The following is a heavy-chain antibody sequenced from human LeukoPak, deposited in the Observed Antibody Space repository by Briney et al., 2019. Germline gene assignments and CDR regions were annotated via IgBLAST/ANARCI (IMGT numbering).Heavy chain of an antibody. CDR1: GFTFNTAW. CDR2: ISSSSSYI. V-gene: IGHV3-21*01. CDR3: ARAEGDSSSWYRY. Sequence: PGGSLRLSCAASGFTFNTAWMSWVRQAPGKGLEWVSSISSSSSYIYYADSVKGRFTISRDNAKNSLYLQMNSLRAEDTAVYYCARAEGDSSSWYRYWGQGTLVTVSS. J-gene: IGHJ4*02. D-gene: IGHD6-13*01.